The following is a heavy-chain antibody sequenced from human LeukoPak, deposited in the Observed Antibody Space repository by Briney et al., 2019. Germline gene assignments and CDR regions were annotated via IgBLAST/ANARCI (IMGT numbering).Heavy chain of an antibody. V-gene: IGHV5-51*01. CDR2: IHPADSDT. CDR1: GSTFTNYW. J-gene: IGHJ1*01. Sequence: GESLKISCKGSGSTFTNYWIAWVRQLPGKGLEWMGIIHPADSDTRYSPSFQGQVTFSADRSISTAYLQWSSLKASDAAVYFCAKTAGQVTSLSTYQFFQNWGQGTLVTVSS. D-gene: IGHD5/OR15-5a*01. CDR3: AKTAGQVTSLSTYQFFQN.